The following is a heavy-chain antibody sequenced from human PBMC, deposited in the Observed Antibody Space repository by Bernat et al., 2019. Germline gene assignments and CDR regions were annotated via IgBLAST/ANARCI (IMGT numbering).Heavy chain of an antibody. Sequence: QVQLVESGGGLVKPGGSLRLSCAASGFTFSDYYMSWIRQAPGKGLEWVSYISTDSSYTNYADSVRGRFTISRDNAKNSLYLQMNSLGAEDTAVYYCAAHNGNYYMDVWGKGTTVTVSS. V-gene: IGHV3-11*06. CDR1: GFTFSDYY. CDR3: AAHNGNYYMDV. J-gene: IGHJ6*03. D-gene: IGHD1-20*01. CDR2: ISTDSSYT.